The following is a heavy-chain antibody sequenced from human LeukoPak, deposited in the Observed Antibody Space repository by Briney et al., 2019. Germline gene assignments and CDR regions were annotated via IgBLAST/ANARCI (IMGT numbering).Heavy chain of an antibody. CDR2: ISGSGGMT. J-gene: IGHJ4*02. CDR3: ARESGSVTSEVDFDY. D-gene: IGHD4-17*01. Sequence: GGSLRLSCAVSEVTFSNYAMSWVRQAPGKGLEWVSAISGSGGMTYYADSGKGRFTISRDNAKDSLYLQMSSLRAGDTAVYYCARESGSVTSEVDFDYWGQGALVTVSS. V-gene: IGHV3-23*01. CDR1: EVTFSNYA.